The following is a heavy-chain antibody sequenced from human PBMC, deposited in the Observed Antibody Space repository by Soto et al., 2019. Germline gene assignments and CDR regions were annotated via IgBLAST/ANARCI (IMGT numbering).Heavy chain of an antibody. Sequence: EVQLLESGGGLVQPGGSLRLSCAASGFTFSTYAMSWVRQAPGKGLEWVSAISGSGGTTYYADSVKGRFTISRDKSKSTVFLQMNSLRAEDTAVYYCAKAGAVTTFVIYYYGVDVWGQGTTVTVSS. D-gene: IGHD4-17*01. V-gene: IGHV3-23*01. CDR3: AKAGAVTTFVIYYYGVDV. CDR2: ISGSGGTT. CDR1: GFTFSTYA. J-gene: IGHJ6*02.